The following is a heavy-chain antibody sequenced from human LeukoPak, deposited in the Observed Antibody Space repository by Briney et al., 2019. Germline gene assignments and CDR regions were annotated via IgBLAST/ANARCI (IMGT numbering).Heavy chain of an antibody. J-gene: IGHJ3*02. CDR2: IGTAGDT. CDR3: ARSVGARGYDAFDI. Sequence: PGGSLRLSCAASGFTFSSYDMHWVRQATGKGLEWVSAIGTAGDTYYPGSVKGRFTISRENAKNSLYLQMNSLRAGDTAVYYCARSVGARGYDAFDIWGQGTMVTVSS. D-gene: IGHD1-26*01. V-gene: IGHV3-13*01. CDR1: GFTFSSYD.